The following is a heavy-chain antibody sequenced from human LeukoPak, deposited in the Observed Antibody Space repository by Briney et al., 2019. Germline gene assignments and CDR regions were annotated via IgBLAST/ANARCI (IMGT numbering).Heavy chain of an antibody. D-gene: IGHD6-13*01. CDR1: GGSISSGGYY. J-gene: IGHJ4*02. V-gene: IGHV4-31*03. CDR2: IYYSGST. Sequence: PSETLSLTCTVSGGSISSGGYYWSWIRQHPGKGLEWIGYIYYSGSTYYNPSLKSRVTIFVDTSKNQFSLKLSSVTAADTAVYYCARASAAGTHLDYWGQGTLVTVSP. CDR3: ARASAAGTHLDY.